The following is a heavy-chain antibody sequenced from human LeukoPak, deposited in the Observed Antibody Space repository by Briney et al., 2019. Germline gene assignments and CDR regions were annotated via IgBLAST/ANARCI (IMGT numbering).Heavy chain of an antibody. CDR1: GGSFSGYY. J-gene: IGHJ5*02. CDR3: AKAVLSGVDP. D-gene: IGHD7-27*01. Sequence: PSETLSLTCAVYGGSFSGYYWSWIRQPPGKGLEWIGEINHSGSTNYNPSLTSRVTISVDTSKNQFSLKLSSVTAADTAVYYCAKAVLSGVDPWGQGTLVTVSS. V-gene: IGHV4-34*01. CDR2: INHSGST.